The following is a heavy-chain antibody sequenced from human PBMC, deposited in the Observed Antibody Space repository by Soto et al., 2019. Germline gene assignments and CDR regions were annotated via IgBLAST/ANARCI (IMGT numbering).Heavy chain of an antibody. CDR1: GGSVSSGSYY. D-gene: IGHD6-13*01. Sequence: SETLSLTCTVSGGSVSSGSYYWSWIRQPPGKGLEWIGYIYYSGSTNYNPSLKSRVTISVDTSKNQFSLKLSSVTAADTAVYYCARSSHSSSWYDRGIRFDPWGQGTLVTVSS. J-gene: IGHJ5*02. V-gene: IGHV4-61*01. CDR3: ARSSHSSSWYDRGIRFDP. CDR2: IYYSGST.